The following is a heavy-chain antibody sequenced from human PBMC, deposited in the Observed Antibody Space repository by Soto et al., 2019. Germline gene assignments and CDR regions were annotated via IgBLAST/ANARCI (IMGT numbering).Heavy chain of an antibody. D-gene: IGHD5-18*01. Sequence: TLSLSCSVSGAIVTGGKNYWSLVRQPPGKGLEWIGYIYDSGVTNYTPALKSRVTLSLDRPKNEVYLKLRSVTAADTAVYFCVRDLVHGYTGNVWGQGTLVTVSS. CDR1: GAIVTGGKNY. CDR3: VRDLVHGYTGNV. CDR2: IYDSGVT. V-gene: IGHV4-30-4*08. J-gene: IGHJ3*01.